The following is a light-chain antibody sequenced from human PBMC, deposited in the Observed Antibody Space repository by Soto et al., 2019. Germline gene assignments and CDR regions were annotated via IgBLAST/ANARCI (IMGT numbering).Light chain of an antibody. J-gene: IGKJ1*01. CDR3: QQYGSSLRT. CDR1: QSVSSSY. V-gene: IGKV3-20*01. Sequence: EIVLTQSPGTLSLFPGERATLSCRASQSVSSSYLAWYQQKPGQAPRLLIYGASSRATGIPDRFSGSGSGTDFTLTISRLEPEDFAVYYCQQYGSSLRTFGQGTKVEIK. CDR2: GAS.